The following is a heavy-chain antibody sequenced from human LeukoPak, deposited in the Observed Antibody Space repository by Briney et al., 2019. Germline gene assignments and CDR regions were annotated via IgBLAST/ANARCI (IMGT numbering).Heavy chain of an antibody. V-gene: IGHV3-53*01. Sequence: WGSLRLSCAASGFTVSSNYMSWVRQAPGKGLEWVSVIYSGGSTYYADSVKGRFTISRDNSKNTLYLQMNSLRAEDTAVYYCAAEGLNHDAFDIWGQGTMVTVSS. CDR3: AAEGLNHDAFDI. CDR1: GFTVSSNY. J-gene: IGHJ3*02. CDR2: IYSGGST.